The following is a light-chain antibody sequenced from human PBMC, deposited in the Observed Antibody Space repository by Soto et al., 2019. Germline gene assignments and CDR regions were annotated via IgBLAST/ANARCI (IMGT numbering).Light chain of an antibody. CDR2: XXX. CDR3: CSYGGNYNYV. J-gene: IGLJ1*01. V-gene: IGLV2-11*01. CDR1: SSDVGGYNY. Sequence: STLTQPRSVSGSPGQPVSISCPGTSSDVGGYNYFSFYQQHPVKAPKLXIXXXXXXXXXXXXXXSXXXSGNTASLTISGLQAEDEADYYCCSYGGNYNYVFGTGTEVTVL.